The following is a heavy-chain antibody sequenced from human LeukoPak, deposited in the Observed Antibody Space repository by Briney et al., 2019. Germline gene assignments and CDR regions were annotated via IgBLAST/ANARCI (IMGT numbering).Heavy chain of an antibody. V-gene: IGHV4-39*07. D-gene: IGHD2-2*03. CDR3: ARDSGYCSSTSCYYGMDV. Sequence: PGGSLRLSCAASGFSFSDYWMSWVRQPPGKGLEWIGSIYYSGSTYYNPSLKSRVTISVDTSKNQFSLKLSSVTAADTAVYYCARDSGYCSSTSCYYGMDVWGQGTTVTVSS. CDR1: GFSFSDY. J-gene: IGHJ6*02. CDR2: IYYSGST.